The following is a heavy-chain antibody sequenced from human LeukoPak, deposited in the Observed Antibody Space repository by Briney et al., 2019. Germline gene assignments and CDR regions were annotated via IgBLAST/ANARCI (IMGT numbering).Heavy chain of an antibody. Sequence: AGSLTLSCAASGFTFSSYAMHWVRQAPGRGLEWVAVISDDGSDKRYADSVKGRFTISRDNSKKTLYLQMNSPRPEDTALYFCARKDDSCGYPFDYWGQGTLVTVSP. CDR1: GFTFSSYA. CDR3: ARKDDSCGYPFDY. J-gene: IGHJ4*02. D-gene: IGHD3-22*01. V-gene: IGHV3-30-3*01. CDR2: ISDDGSDK.